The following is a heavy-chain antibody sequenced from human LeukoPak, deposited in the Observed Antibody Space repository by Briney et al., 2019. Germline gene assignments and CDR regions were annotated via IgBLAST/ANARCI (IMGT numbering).Heavy chain of an antibody. CDR3: ASGLGYCSSTSCRPFDY. CDR1: GGTFSSYA. J-gene: IGHJ4*02. D-gene: IGHD2-2*01. V-gene: IGHV1-69*05. Sequence: GASVKVSCKASGGTFSSYAIIWVRQAPGQGLEWMGGIIPIFGTANYAQKFQGRVTITTDESTSTAYMELSSLRSEDTAVYYCASGLGYCSSTSCRPFDYWGQGTLVTVSS. CDR2: IIPIFGTA.